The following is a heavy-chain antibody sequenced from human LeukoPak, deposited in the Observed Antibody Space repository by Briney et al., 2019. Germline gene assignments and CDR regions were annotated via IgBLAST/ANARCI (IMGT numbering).Heavy chain of an antibody. V-gene: IGHV4-31*11. CDR3: ARLNDAFDI. CDR2: IYYSGST. J-gene: IGHJ3*02. CDR1: GGSISSDAYY. Sequence: SETLSLTCAVSGGSISSDAYYWNWIRQHPGKGLEWIGYIYYSGSTYYNPSLKSRVTISVDTSMNQFSLKLSSVTAADTAVYYCARLNDAFDIWGQGTMVTVSP.